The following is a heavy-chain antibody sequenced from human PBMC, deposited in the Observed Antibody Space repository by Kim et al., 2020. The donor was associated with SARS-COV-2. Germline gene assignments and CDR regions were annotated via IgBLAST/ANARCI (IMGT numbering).Heavy chain of an antibody. D-gene: IGHD3-22*01. CDR3: ARDWGNDPLHYYDSSGSRDY. J-gene: IGHJ4*02. CDR1: GYTFTGYY. V-gene: IGHV1-2*02. CDR2: INPNSGGT. Sequence: ASVKVSCKASGYTFTGYYMHWVRQAPGQGLEWMGWINPNSGGTNYAQKFQGRVTMTRDTSISTAYMELSRLRSDDTAVYYCARDWGNDPLHYYDSSGSRDYWGQGTLVTVSS.